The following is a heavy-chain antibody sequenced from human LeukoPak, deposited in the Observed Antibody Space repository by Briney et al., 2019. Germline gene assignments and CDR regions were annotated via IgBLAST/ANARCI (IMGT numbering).Heavy chain of an antibody. J-gene: IGHJ4*02. CDR3: AAGWYFDY. CDR2: ISGSGGST. CDR1: GFTFSSYA. V-gene: IGHV3-23*01. Sequence: GVSLRLSCAASGFTFSSYAMSWARQAPGKGLEWVSAISGSGGSTYYADSVKGRFTISRDNSKNTLSLQMNSLRAEDTAVYYCAAGWYFDYSGQGTLVTASS.